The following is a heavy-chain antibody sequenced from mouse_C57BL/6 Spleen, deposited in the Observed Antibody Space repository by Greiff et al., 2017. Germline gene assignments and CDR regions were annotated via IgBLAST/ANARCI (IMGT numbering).Heavy chain of an antibody. J-gene: IGHJ2*01. CDR2: INPSNGGT. D-gene: IGHD1-1*01. CDR1: GYTFTSYW. CDR3: ARGNLLRYFDY. Sequence: QVQLQQPGTELVKPGASVKLSCKASGYTFTSYWMHWVKQRPGQGLEWIGNINPSNGGTNYNEKFKSKATLTEDKSSRTAYMQLSSLTSEDSAVYYCARGNLLRYFDYWGQGTTLTVSS. V-gene: IGHV1-53*01.